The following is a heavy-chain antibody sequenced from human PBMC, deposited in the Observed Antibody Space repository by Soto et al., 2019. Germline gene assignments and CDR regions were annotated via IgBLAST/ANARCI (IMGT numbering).Heavy chain of an antibody. Sequence: QVQLVQSGAEVKKPGASVKVSCKASGYSFTTYNIHWVRQAPGQGLEWMGVVNPSSGTTSYAQQFQGRVSMTRDTSTSTVYVELSSMRSEAAAVYYCPTWTPAAFHIWGQGTMVTVSS. CDR1: GYSFTTYN. CDR2: VNPSSGTT. J-gene: IGHJ3*02. V-gene: IGHV1-46*01. CDR3: PTWTPAAFHI.